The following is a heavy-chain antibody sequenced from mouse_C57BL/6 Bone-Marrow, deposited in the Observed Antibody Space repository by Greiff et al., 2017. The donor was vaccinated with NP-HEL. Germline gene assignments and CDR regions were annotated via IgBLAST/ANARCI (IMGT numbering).Heavy chain of an antibody. CDR3: ARSGGGDDLDY. CDR2: INPYNGGT. J-gene: IGHJ2*01. CDR1: GYTFTDYY. D-gene: IGHD3-1*01. V-gene: IGHV1-19*01. Sequence: EVQLQQSGPVLVKPGASVKMSCKASGYTFTDYYMNWVKQSHGKSLEWIGVINPYNGGTSYNQKFKGKATLTVDKSYHTAYLELNRLTSADSAVFYGARSGGGDDLDYGGKGTTPTVSS.